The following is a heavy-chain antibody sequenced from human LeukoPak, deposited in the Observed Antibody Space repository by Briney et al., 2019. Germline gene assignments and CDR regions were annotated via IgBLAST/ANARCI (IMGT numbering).Heavy chain of an antibody. J-gene: IGHJ5*02. CDR1: GFAFGVHA. CDR2: ICSGADL. Sequence: GGSLRLSCVGSGFAFGVHAMSWVRPAPGKGPEWVAPICSGADLFYAESVKGRFTISRDDPRNTVWLQMNSLRAEDTALYYCAKDWTPHNRVYDCLDAWGQGTQVTVSS. CDR3: AKDWTPHNRVYDCLDA. D-gene: IGHD3-16*01. V-gene: IGHV3-23*01.